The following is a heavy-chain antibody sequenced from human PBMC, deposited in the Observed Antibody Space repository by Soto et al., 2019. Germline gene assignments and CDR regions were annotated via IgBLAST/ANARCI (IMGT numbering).Heavy chain of an antibody. CDR3: ARETSGTTGMTIASGFEP. V-gene: IGHV4-59*01. D-gene: IGHD1-1*01. CDR2: IYYSGST. Sequence: PSDTLSLTCTVSGGSISSYYWSWIRQPPGKGLEWIGYIYYSGSTNYSPSLKSRVTISVDTSKNQFSLKLSSVTAADTAVYYCARETSGTTGMTIASGFEPWGQGTLVTVSS. CDR1: GGSISSYY. J-gene: IGHJ5*02.